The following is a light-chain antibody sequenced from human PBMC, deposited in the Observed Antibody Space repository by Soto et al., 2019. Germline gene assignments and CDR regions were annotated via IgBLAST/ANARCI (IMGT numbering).Light chain of an antibody. J-gene: IGLJ3*02. Sequence: QSALTQPRSVSESPGQSVTISCAGTSSDVGAYNWVSWYQQHPGKVPKLIIYDVTRRPSGVPDRFSGSKSGNTASLTISGLQADDEADYYCCSYAGSYTLVFGGGTKVTVL. CDR3: CSYAGSYTLV. V-gene: IGLV2-11*01. CDR2: DVT. CDR1: SSDVGAYNW.